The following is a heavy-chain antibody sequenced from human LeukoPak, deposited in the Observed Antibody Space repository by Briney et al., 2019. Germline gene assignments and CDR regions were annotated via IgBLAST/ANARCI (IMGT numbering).Heavy chain of an antibody. Sequence: GASVKVSCKASGYTFTSYGISWVRQAPGQGLEWMGWISAYNGNTNYAQKLQGRVTMTPDTSTSTAYMELRSLRSDDTAVYYCARDYTRGYSYGYDAFDIWGQGTMVTVSS. CDR1: GYTFTSYG. J-gene: IGHJ3*02. D-gene: IGHD5-18*01. CDR2: ISAYNGNT. V-gene: IGHV1-18*01. CDR3: ARDYTRGYSYGYDAFDI.